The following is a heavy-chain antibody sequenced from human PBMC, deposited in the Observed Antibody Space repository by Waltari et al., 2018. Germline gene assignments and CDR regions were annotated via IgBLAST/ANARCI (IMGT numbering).Heavy chain of an antibody. Sequence: DVQLAESGGGLVQPGRSLRLSCTTSGFTFVDSSMNWVRQAPGRGEKWVGLIRSKAYGKTTDYAAAVRGRFTISRDDSKSIAYLQMNSLKTEDTAIYFCARDLMYGEHPLFDRWGQGTLVTVSS. J-gene: IGHJ5*02. CDR2: IRSKAYGKTT. CDR3: ARDLMYGEHPLFDR. D-gene: IGHD4-17*01. CDR1: GFTFVDSS. V-gene: IGHV3-49*04.